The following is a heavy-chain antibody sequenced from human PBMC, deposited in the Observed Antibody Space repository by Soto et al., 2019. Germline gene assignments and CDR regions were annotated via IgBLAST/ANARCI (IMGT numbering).Heavy chain of an antibody. D-gene: IGHD3-3*01. CDR1: GFTFISYA. J-gene: IGHJ6*02. Sequence: GGSLRLSCAASGFTFISYAMSWVRQAPGKGLEWVSAISGSGGSTYYADSVKGRFTISRDNSKNTLYLQMNSLRAEDTAVYYCAKDSLTIFGVAPRYGMDVWGQGTTVTVSS. CDR3: AKDSLTIFGVAPRYGMDV. CDR2: ISGSGGST. V-gene: IGHV3-23*01.